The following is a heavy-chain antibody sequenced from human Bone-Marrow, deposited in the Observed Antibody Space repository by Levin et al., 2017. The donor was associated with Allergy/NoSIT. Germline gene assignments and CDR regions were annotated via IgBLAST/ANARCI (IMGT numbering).Heavy chain of an antibody. CDR2: IVPIFGTT. J-gene: IGHJ4*02. Sequence: SVKVSCKASGGIFSTYVISWVRQAPGQGLEWVGGIVPIFGTTHNAQKLQGRITITADKSTSTAYMELRGLGSEDTAVYYCAGSSSGTGHVDSWGQGTLVTVSS. V-gene: IGHV1-69*06. CDR1: GGIFSTYV. D-gene: IGHD3/OR15-3a*01. CDR3: AGSSSGTGHVDS.